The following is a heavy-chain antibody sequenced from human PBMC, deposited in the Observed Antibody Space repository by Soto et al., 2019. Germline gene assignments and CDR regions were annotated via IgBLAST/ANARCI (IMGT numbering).Heavy chain of an antibody. V-gene: IGHV1-69*06. CDR2: IVPIFGTS. D-gene: IGHD3-10*01. CDR1: GGTFSSHA. Sequence: QVQLVQSGAEVKKPGSSVKVSCKASGGTFSSHAINWVRQAPGQGHEWMGGIVPIFGTSNYAQKFQARVTITADKSTSTAYMEISRLTFEDTALYYCARVRGDGYNSGSVYWGQGTLVTVSS. CDR3: ARVRGDGYNSGSVY. J-gene: IGHJ4*02.